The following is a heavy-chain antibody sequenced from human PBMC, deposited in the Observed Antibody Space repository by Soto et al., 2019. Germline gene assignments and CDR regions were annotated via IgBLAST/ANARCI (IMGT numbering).Heavy chain of an antibody. V-gene: IGHV3-64D*08. D-gene: IGHD5-18*01. CDR2: INSNGDST. CDR1: GFTFSIYA. CDR3: VKEDAARFDY. Sequence: PGGSLRLSCSASGFTFSIYAMHWVRQAPGKGLEYVSEINSNGDSTYYADSVKGRFTISRDNSKNTLYLQMNSLRTEDTAVYYCVKEDAARFDYWGQGALVTVSS. J-gene: IGHJ4*02.